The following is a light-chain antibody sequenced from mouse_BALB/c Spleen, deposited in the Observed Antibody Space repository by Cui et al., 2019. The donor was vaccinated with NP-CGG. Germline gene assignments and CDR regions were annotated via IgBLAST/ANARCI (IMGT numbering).Light chain of an antibody. CDR3: ALWYSNHWV. CDR2: GIN. J-gene: IGLJ1*01. CDR1: TGAVTTSNY. V-gene: IGLV1*01. Sequence: QAVVTQESALTTSPGETVTLTCRSSTGAVTTSNYANWVQGKPDHLFTGLIGGINNRAPGVPARFSGSLIGDKAALTITGAQTEDEAIYFCALWYSNHWVFGGGTKLTVL.